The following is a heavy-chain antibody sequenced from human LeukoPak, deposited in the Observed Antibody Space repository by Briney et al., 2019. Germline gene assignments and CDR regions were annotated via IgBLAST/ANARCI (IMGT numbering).Heavy chain of an antibody. CDR2: IKQDASER. J-gene: IGHJ4*02. V-gene: IGHV3-7*01. CDR1: GFTFSSYW. Sequence: GGSLRLSCAASGFTFSSYWMTWVRQAPGKGLEGVANIKQDASERYHVDSVKGRFTISRDNAKNSLYLQMNSLRAEDTAVYYCATPTAGTWHFDYWGQGTLVTVSS. D-gene: IGHD1-1*01. CDR3: ATPTAGTWHFDY.